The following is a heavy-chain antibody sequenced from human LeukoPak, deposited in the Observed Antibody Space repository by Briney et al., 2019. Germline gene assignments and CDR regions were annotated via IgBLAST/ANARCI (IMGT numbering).Heavy chain of an antibody. D-gene: IGHD3-22*01. J-gene: IGHJ4*02. CDR3: ARGITMTVLVLDY. Sequence: ASVKVSCKASGYTFTCYFMHWVRQAPGHGLEWMGWINPNSGGTNYAQKFQGRVTMTRDTSISTAYMELSRLRSDDTAVYYCARGITMTVLVLDYWGQGTLVTVSS. CDR1: GYTFTCYF. V-gene: IGHV1-2*02. CDR2: INPNSGGT.